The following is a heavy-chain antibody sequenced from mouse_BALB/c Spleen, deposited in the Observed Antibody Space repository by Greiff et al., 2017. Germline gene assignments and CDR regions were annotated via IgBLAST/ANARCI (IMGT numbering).Heavy chain of an antibody. CDR1: GFNIKDTY. Sequence: VHVKQSGAELVKPGASVKLSCTASGFNIKDTYMHWVKQRPEQGLEWIGRIDPANGNTKYDPKFQGKATITADTSSNTAYLQLSSLTSEDTAVYYCARWVYGNYLYNAMDYWGQGTSVTVSS. J-gene: IGHJ4*01. V-gene: IGHV14-3*02. CDR2: IDPANGNT. CDR3: ARWVYGNYLYNAMDY. D-gene: IGHD2-1*01.